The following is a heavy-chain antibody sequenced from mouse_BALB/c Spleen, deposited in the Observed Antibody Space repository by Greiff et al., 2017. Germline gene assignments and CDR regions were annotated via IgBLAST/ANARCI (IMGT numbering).Heavy chain of an antibody. V-gene: IGHV5-17*02. D-gene: IGHD1-1*01. J-gene: IGHJ4*01. Sequence: EVKVVESGGGLVQPGGSRKLSCAASGFTFSSFGMHWVRQAPEKGLEWVAYISSGSSTIYYADTVKGRFTISRDNPKNTLFLQMTSLRSEDTAMYYCARSLRHYYAMDYWGQGTSVTVSS. CDR3: ARSLRHYYAMDY. CDR1: GFTFSSFG. CDR2: ISSGSSTI.